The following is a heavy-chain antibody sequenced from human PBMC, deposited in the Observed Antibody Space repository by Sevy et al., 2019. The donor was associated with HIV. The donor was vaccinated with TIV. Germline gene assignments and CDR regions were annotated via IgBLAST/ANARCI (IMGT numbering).Heavy chain of an antibody. D-gene: IGHD3-10*01. Sequence: SETLSLTCAVSGGSISSSNWWSWVRQSPGKGLEWIGEVDHSGSTNDIPSLKSRVTISVDKSKNHQFSLKLSSVTAADTAVYYCAGALMVRGTYLDYWGQGTLVTVSS. V-gene: IGHV4-4*02. CDR3: AGALMVRGTYLDY. CDR1: GGSISSSNW. CDR2: VDHSGST. J-gene: IGHJ4*02.